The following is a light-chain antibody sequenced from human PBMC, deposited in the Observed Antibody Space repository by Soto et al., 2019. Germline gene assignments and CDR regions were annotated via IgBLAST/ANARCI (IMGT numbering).Light chain of an antibody. CDR3: AAWDDSLNGLV. Sequence: QSVLTQPPSASGTPGQRVTISCSVSSSNIGSNSVNWYHHLPGTAPKLLIYSNDQRPSGVPDRFSGSKSGTSVSLAISGLQSEDEADYYCAAWDDSLNGLVFGGGTKLTVL. CDR1: SSNIGSNS. CDR2: SND. V-gene: IGLV1-44*01. J-gene: IGLJ2*01.